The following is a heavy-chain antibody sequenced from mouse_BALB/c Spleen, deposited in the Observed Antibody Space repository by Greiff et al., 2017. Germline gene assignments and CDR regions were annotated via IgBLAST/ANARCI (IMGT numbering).Heavy chain of an antibody. CDR3: ASPYYDYDYAWFAY. CDR1: GFTFSSYT. D-gene: IGHD2-4*01. CDR2: ISSGGGNT. J-gene: IGHJ3*01. Sequence: EVQGVESGGGLVKPGGSLKLSCAASGFTFSSYTMSWVRQTPEKRLEWVATISSGGGNTYYPDSVKGRFTISRDNAKNNLYLQMSSLRSEDTALYYCASPYYDYDYAWFAYWGQGTLVTVSA. V-gene: IGHV5-9*03.